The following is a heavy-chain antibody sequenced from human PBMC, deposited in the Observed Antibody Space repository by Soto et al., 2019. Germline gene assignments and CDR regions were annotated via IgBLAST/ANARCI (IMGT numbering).Heavy chain of an antibody. D-gene: IGHD3-9*01. CDR3: AKTYYDILTGSAPDY. V-gene: IGHV3-23*01. J-gene: IGHJ4*02. CDR2: INNNGDST. Sequence: AGGSLRLSCAASGFTFSSYAMSWVRQAPGKGLEWVSGINNNGDSTYYADSVKGRFTISRDNSKNTLYLQMNGLRAEDTAVYYCAKTYYDILTGSAPDYWGQGTLVTVSS. CDR1: GFTFSSYA.